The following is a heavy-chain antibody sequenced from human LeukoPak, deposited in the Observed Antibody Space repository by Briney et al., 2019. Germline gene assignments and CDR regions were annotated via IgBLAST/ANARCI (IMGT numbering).Heavy chain of an antibody. V-gene: IGHV1-69*13. CDR1: GGTFISYA. Sequence: ASVKVSCKASGGTFISYATSWVRQAPGQGLEWMGGIIPIFGTANYAQKFQGRVTITADESTSTAYMELSSLRSEDTAVYYCARDRDSSGYYYVNWGQGTLVTVSS. J-gene: IGHJ4*02. CDR2: IIPIFGTA. CDR3: ARDRDSSGYYYVN. D-gene: IGHD3-22*01.